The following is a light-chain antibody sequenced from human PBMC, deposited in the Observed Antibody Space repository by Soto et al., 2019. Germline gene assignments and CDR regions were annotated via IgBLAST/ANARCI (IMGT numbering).Light chain of an antibody. CDR1: SSDVGGYNY. Sequence: QSVLTQPASVSGSPGQSITISCTGTSSDVGGYNYVSWYQQHPGKAPKLMIYNVSNRPSGVSNRFSGSKSGNTASLTISGLQAEDDGDYYCSSYTTSGSQVFGGGTKVTVL. CDR2: NVS. J-gene: IGLJ2*01. V-gene: IGLV2-14*01. CDR3: SSYTTSGSQV.